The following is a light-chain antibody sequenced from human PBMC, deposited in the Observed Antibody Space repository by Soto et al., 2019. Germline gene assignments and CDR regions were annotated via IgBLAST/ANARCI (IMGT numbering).Light chain of an antibody. CDR3: QSYDSSLSAVV. CDR2: GNN. V-gene: IGLV1-40*01. CDR1: NSNIGRGYD. Sequence: QSVLTQPPSVSGAPGQRVTISCTGSNSNIGRGYDVHWLQQLPGTAPTVLIYGNNNRPSGVPDRFSGSKSGTSASLAITGLQSEDEADYYCQSYDSSLSAVVFGGGTKLT. J-gene: IGLJ2*01.